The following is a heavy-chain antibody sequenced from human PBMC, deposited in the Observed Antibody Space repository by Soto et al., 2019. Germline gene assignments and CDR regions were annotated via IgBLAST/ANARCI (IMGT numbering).Heavy chain of an antibody. J-gene: IGHJ6*03. D-gene: IGHD2-21*01. Sequence: ASVKVSCKASGYTFTSYGISWVRQAPGQGLEWMGWISAYNGNTNYAQKLQGRVTMTTDTSTSTAYMELRSLRSDDTAVYYAAGVVTEDRHENYSYYYMDVWGKGTTVTVSS. CDR2: ISAYNGNT. V-gene: IGHV1-18*01. CDR1: GYTFTSYG. CDR3: AGVVTEDRHENYSYYYMDV.